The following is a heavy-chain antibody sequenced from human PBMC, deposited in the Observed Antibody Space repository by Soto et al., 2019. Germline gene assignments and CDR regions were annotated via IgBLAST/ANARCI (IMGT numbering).Heavy chain of an antibody. CDR2: INHSGST. Sequence: SETLSLTCAVYGGSFSCYYWIWIRQPPGKGLEWIGEINHSGSTNYNPSLKSRVTISVDTSKNQFSLKLSSVTAADTAVYYCARGQSRYDFWSGYYCWFDPWGQGTLVTVSS. CDR3: ARGQSRYDFWSGYYCWFDP. CDR1: GGSFSCYY. J-gene: IGHJ5*02. D-gene: IGHD3-3*01. V-gene: IGHV4-34*01.